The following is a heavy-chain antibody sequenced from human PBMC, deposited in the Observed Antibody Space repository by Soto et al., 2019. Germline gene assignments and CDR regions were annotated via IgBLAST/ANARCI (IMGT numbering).Heavy chain of an antibody. Sequence: GASLKVSCKASGYPFTSYVISWVRQAPGQGLEWMGWISAYNGNTNYAQKLQGRVTMTTDTSTSTAYMGVRSLRSDDTAVYYCARDWGIAVAGSLFDYWGQGTLVSVSS. CDR1: GYPFTSYV. J-gene: IGHJ4*02. CDR3: ARDWGIAVAGSLFDY. D-gene: IGHD6-19*01. CDR2: ISAYNGNT. V-gene: IGHV1-18*01.